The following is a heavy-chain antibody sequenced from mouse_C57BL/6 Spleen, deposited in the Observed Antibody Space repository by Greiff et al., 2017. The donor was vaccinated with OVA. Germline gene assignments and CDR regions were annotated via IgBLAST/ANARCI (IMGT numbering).Heavy chain of an antibody. D-gene: IGHD2-5*01. J-gene: IGHJ3*01. V-gene: IGHV1-53*01. CDR2: INPSNGGT. Sequence: VQLQQSGTELVKPGASVKLSCKASGYTFTSYWMHWVKQRPGQGLEWIGNINPSNGGTNYNEKFKSKATLTVDKSSSTAYMQLSSLTSEDSAFYYCARHYSNYVGFAYWGQGTLVTVSA. CDR1: GYTFTSYW. CDR3: ARHYSNYVGFAY.